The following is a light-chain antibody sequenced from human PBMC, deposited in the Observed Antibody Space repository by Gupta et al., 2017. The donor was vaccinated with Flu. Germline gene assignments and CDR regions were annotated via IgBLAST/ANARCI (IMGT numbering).Light chain of an antibody. J-gene: IGLJ2*01. Sequence: QSVLTQPPSASGTPGQRVTISCSGSSSIIGSGTVNWYQQLPGTAPKLLIYGYKQRPSGVPDRFSGSTSGTSASLAISGLQSEDEADYYCAVWDDSLNGPVVFGGGTKLTVL. CDR1: SSIIGSGT. CDR2: GYK. V-gene: IGLV1-44*01. CDR3: AVWDDSLNGPVV.